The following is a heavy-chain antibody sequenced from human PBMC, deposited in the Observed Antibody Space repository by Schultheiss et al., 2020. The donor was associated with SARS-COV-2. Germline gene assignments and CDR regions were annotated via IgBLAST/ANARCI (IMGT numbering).Heavy chain of an antibody. Sequence: GGSLRLSCAASGFTFSSYGMHWVRQAPGKGLEWVAVISYDGSNKYYADSVKGRFTISRDNAKNSVYLQMNSLRVEDTAVYYCARDITTAPGYWGQGTLVTVSS. CDR2: ISYDGSNK. V-gene: IGHV3-30*03. CDR1: GFTFSSYG. D-gene: IGHD1-14*01. J-gene: IGHJ4*02. CDR3: ARDITTAPGY.